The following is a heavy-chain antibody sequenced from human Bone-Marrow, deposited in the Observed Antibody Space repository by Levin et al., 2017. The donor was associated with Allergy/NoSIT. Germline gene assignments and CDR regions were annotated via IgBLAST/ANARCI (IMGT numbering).Heavy chain of an antibody. CDR3: ARDRTPIAAHGDDYYMDV. CDR1: GFTVSSHY. Sequence: GESLKISCAASGFTVSSHYMSWVRQAPGKGLEWVSVIYSGGSTYYADSVKGRFTISRDNSKNTLYLQMNSLRAEDTAVYYCARDRTPIAAHGDDYYMDVWGKGTTVTVSS. V-gene: IGHV3-53*01. CDR2: IYSGGST. D-gene: IGHD6-6*01. J-gene: IGHJ6*03.